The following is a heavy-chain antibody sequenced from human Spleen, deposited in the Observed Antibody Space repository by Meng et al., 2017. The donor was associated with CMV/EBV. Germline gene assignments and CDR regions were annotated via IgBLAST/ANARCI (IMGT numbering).Heavy chain of an antibody. CDR1: GYTFTDYY. Sequence: ASVKVSCKASGYTFTDYYLHWVRQAPGQGLEWMGWINPNSGGTNYAQKFQGRVTMTRDTSISTAYMDLSRLRSDDTAVYYCARRGGYCSSTSCFGDYDMDVWGQGTTVTVSS. V-gene: IGHV1-2*02. J-gene: IGHJ6*02. CDR3: ARRGGYCSSTSCFGDYDMDV. CDR2: INPNSGGT. D-gene: IGHD2-2*01.